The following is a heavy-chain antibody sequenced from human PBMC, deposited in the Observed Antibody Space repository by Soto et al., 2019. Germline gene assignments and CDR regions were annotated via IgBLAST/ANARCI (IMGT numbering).Heavy chain of an antibody. CDR1: GGSISSGGYS. CDR2: IYHSGST. Sequence: PSETLSLTCAVSGGSISSGGYSWSWIRQPPGKGLEWIGYIYHSGSTYYNPSLKSRVTISVDRSKNQFSLKLSSVTAADTAVYYCARGRYDHDTEEYYFDYWGQGTLVTVSS. J-gene: IGHJ4*02. D-gene: IGHD5-12*01. V-gene: IGHV4-30-2*01. CDR3: ARGRYDHDTEEYYFDY.